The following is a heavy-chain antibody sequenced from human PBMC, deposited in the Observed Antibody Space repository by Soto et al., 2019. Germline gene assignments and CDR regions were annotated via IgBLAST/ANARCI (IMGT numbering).Heavy chain of an antibody. CDR2: IRNKANSYTT. J-gene: IGHJ4*02. V-gene: IGHV3-72*01. CDR3: TRAGILTTPYYLDY. D-gene: IGHD2-21*01. Sequence: GGSLRLSCAASGFTFSDHYMDWVRQAPGKGLEWVGRIRNKANSYTTEYAASVKGRFTISRDDSRNSLYLQMNSLKTEDTAMYYCTRAGILTTPYYLDYWGQGTLVTVSS. CDR1: GFTFSDHY.